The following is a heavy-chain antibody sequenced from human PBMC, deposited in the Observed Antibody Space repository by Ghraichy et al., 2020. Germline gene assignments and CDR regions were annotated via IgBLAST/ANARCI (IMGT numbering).Heavy chain of an antibody. V-gene: IGHV4-59*01. CDR2: IHHSGTT. Sequence: ESLNISCTVSGGSINSDYWSWIRQPPGKGLEQIGYIHHSGTTIYNPSLQSRVTISVDTSKNQFSLNLRSVTAADTAVYYCARLGGSGTNPPYDKWGQGTLVTVSS. D-gene: IGHD3-10*01. J-gene: IGHJ4*02. CDR1: GGSINSDY. CDR3: ARLGGSGTNPPYDK.